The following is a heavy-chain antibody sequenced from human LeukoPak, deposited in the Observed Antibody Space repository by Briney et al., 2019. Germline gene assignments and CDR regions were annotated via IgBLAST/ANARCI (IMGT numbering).Heavy chain of an antibody. D-gene: IGHD3-16*02. J-gene: IGHJ4*02. Sequence: ASVKVSCKASGYTFTSYYMHWVRQAPGQGLEWMGIINPSGGSTSYAQKFQGRVTMTRDTSTSTVYMELSSLRSEDTAVYYCAAYVWGSYRYLSPFDYWGQGTLVTVSS. CDR1: GYTFTSYY. V-gene: IGHV1-46*01. CDR2: INPSGGST. CDR3: AAYVWGSYRYLSPFDY.